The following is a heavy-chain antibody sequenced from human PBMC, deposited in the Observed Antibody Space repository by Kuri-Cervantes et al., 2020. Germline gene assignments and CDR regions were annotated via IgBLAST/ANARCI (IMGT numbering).Heavy chain of an antibody. CDR1: GFTVSSNY. V-gene: IGHV3-53*01. Sequence: GGSLRLSCAASGFTVSSNYMSWVRQAPGKGLEWVSVIYSGGSTYYADSVKGRFTISRDNSKNTLYLQMNSLRAEDTAVYYCGPGTYSHGYDYWGQGTLVTVSS. CDR2: IYSGGST. CDR3: GPGTYSHGYDY. J-gene: IGHJ4*02. D-gene: IGHD5-18*01.